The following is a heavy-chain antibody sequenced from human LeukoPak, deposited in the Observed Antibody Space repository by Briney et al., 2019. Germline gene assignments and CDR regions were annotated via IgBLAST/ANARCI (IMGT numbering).Heavy chain of an antibody. V-gene: IGHV3-43*02. D-gene: IGHD3-10*01. J-gene: IGHJ6*02. Sequence: GSLRLSCAASGFTFDDYAMHWVRQAPGKGLAWVSLISGDGGSTYYADSVKGRFTISRDNSKNSLYLQMNSLRTEDTALYYCAKDGSGSYMYYYYGMDVWGQGTTVTVSS. CDR3: AKDGSGSYMYYYYGMDV. CDR1: GFTFDDYA. CDR2: ISGDGGST.